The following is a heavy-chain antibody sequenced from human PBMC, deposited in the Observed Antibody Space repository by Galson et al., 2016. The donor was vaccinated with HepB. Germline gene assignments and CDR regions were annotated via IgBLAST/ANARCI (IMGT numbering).Heavy chain of an antibody. CDR3: ARGRRYYDTSGLYYFDY. J-gene: IGHJ4*02. V-gene: IGHV1-8*01. D-gene: IGHD3-22*01. Sequence: SVKVSCKASGYTLTTYDINWVRQATGQGLEWMGWMNPNSGNTGYAQKFQGRVTMTRNTSISTAYMELSSLRSEDTAVYYCARGRRYYDTSGLYYFDYWGQGTLVTFSS. CDR1: GYTLTTYD. CDR2: MNPNSGNT.